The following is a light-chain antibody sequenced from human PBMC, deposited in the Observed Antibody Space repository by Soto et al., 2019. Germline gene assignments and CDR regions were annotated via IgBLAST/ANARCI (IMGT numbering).Light chain of an antibody. CDR3: QQYNGYPYT. CDR2: KAS. Sequence: DIQMTQSSSTLSASVGDRVTITCRASQSISTWLAWYQQKPGKAPKLLMYKASSLESGVPSRFSGSGSGTEFTLTISSLQPDDFATYYCQQYNGYPYTFGQGTKLEIK. J-gene: IGKJ2*01. V-gene: IGKV1-5*03. CDR1: QSISTW.